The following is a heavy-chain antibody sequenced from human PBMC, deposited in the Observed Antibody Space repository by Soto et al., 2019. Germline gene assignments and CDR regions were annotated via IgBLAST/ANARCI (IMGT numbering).Heavy chain of an antibody. V-gene: IGHV3-53*01. Sequence: HPGGSLRLSCAASGFSVSINYMTWVRQAPGKGLEWVSIIHSGGSRYYRDSVKGRFIISRNKSDNTLYLQMHSLRAEDTAVYYCARAHAALGYLYWGQGTLVTVSS. CDR3: ARAHAALGYLY. J-gene: IGHJ4*02. CDR1: GFSVSINY. D-gene: IGHD2-15*01. CDR2: IHSGGSR.